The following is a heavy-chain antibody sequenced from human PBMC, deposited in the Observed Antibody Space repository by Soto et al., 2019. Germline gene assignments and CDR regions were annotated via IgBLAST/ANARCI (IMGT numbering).Heavy chain of an antibody. Sequence: SETLSLTCTVSGGSISGYYWSWIRQPPGKGLEWIGYIYYSGSTNYNPSLKSRVTISVDTSKNQFSLKLSSVAAADTAVYYCAKSTTVTKEFDYWGQGTLVTVSS. CDR2: IYYSGST. D-gene: IGHD4-17*01. CDR3: AKSTTVTKEFDY. J-gene: IGHJ4*02. V-gene: IGHV4-59*01. CDR1: GGSISGYY.